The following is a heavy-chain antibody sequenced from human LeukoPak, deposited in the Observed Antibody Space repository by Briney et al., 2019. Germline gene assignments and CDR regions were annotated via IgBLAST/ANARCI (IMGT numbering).Heavy chain of an antibody. CDR3: ASSVAYYDYVWGSYRLIYFDY. D-gene: IGHD3-16*02. CDR2: ISSSSSYT. Sequence: GGSLRLSCAASGFTFSDYYMSWIRQAPGKGLEWVSYISSSSSYTNYADSVKGRFTISRDNAKNSLYLQMASLRAEDTAVYYCASSVAYYDYVWGSYRLIYFDYWGQGTLVTVSS. J-gene: IGHJ4*02. V-gene: IGHV3-11*06. CDR1: GFTFSDYY.